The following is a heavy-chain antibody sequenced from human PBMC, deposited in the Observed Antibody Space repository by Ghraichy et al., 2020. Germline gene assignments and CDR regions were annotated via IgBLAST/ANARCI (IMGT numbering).Heavy chain of an antibody. Sequence: GGSLRLSCAASGFTFSSYWMSWVRQAPGKGLEWVANIKQDGSEKHYVDSVKGRFTISRDNAKRSLYLQMDSLRAEDTAVYYCAREIITLMSPAPFDYWGPGTLVTVSS. CDR2: IKQDGSEK. D-gene: IGHD3-22*01. CDR3: AREIITLMSPAPFDY. J-gene: IGHJ4*02. V-gene: IGHV3-7*01. CDR1: GFTFSSYW.